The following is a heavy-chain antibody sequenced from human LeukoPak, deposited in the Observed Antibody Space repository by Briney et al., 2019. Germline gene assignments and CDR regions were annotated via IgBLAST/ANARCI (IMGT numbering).Heavy chain of an antibody. V-gene: IGHV1-2*02. Sequence: ASVKVSCKASGYTFTGYYMHWVRQAPGQGLEWMGWINPNSGGTNYAQKFQGRVTMTRDTSLSTAFMGLGGLRSDDTAVYYCARVLFNSGYDSWGQGSLVTVSS. CDR3: ARVLFNSGYDS. CDR2: INPNSGGT. D-gene: IGHD4-23*01. CDR1: GYTFTGYY. J-gene: IGHJ5*01.